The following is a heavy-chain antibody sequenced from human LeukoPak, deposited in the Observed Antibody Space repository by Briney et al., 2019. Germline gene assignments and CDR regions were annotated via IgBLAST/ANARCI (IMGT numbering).Heavy chain of an antibody. V-gene: IGHV4-59*01. Sequence: PSETLSLTCTVSGGSISNYYWNWIRQPPGKVLEWVGYIYYSGTTNYNPSLKSRVSMSVDTSKNQFSLKLSSVTAADTAVYYCARNSGSYYVSDYWGQGTLVTVSS. J-gene: IGHJ4*02. CDR2: IYYSGTT. D-gene: IGHD1-26*01. CDR1: GGSISNYY. CDR3: ARNSGSYYVSDY.